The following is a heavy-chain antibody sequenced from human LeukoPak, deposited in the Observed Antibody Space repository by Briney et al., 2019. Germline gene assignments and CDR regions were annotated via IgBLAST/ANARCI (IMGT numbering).Heavy chain of an antibody. CDR2: ISSSGSTI. CDR3: AKAGPGFGFDY. CDR1: GFTFSSYE. Sequence: PGGSLRLSCAASGFTFSSYEMNWVRQAPGKGLGWVSDISSSGSTIDYADSVKGRFTISRDNAKNSLYLHMNSLRAEDTAVYYCAKAGPGFGFDYWGQGTLVTVSS. J-gene: IGHJ4*02. V-gene: IGHV3-48*03. D-gene: IGHD3-10*01.